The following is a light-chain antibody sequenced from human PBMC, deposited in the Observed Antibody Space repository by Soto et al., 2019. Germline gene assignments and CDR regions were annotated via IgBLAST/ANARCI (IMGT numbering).Light chain of an antibody. J-gene: IGKJ1*01. CDR3: QQYNSYSRT. Sequence: DIQMTPSPSTLSASVGDRVTITCRASQSISSSLAWYQQTPGKAPKLLIYMASSLESGVPSRFSGSGSGTEFTLTITSLQPDDFATYYCQQYNSYSRTFGQGTKVDIK. CDR2: MAS. CDR1: QSISSS. V-gene: IGKV1-5*03.